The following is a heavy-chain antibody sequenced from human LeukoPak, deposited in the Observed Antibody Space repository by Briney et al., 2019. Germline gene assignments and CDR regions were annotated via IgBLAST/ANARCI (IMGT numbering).Heavy chain of an antibody. J-gene: IGHJ4*02. D-gene: IGHD2-15*01. CDR3: ARFRSGSSCLDY. CDR2: ISSSSSTI. Sequence: GGSLRLSCAASGLTFSSSPMHWVRQAPGRGLEWVSYISSSSSTIYYADSVKGRFTISRDNAKNSLYLQMNSLRDEDTAVYYCARFRSGSSCLDYWGQGTLVTVSS. CDR1: GLTFSSSP. V-gene: IGHV3-48*02.